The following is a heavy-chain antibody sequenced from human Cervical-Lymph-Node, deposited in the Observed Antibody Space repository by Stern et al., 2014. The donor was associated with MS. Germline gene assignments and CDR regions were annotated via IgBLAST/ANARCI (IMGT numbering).Heavy chain of an antibody. CDR2: ISYDGKNE. CDR3: AKDRGSGWSLDY. D-gene: IGHD6-19*01. V-gene: IGHV3-30*18. J-gene: IGHJ4*02. CDR1: GFTFSTYG. Sequence: VQLVESGGGVVQPGRSLRISCAGSGFTFSTYGMHWVRQATGKGLEWVALISYDGKNEEYVDSVKGRFTISRDNSKNTLYLQMNSLRAEDTAVYYCAKDRGSGWSLDYWGQGTLVTVS.